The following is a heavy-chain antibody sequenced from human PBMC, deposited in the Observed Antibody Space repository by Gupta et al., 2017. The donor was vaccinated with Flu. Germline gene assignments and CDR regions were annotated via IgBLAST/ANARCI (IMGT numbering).Heavy chain of an antibody. CDR1: GGSISRGSYY. J-gene: IGHJ4*02. D-gene: IGHD6-13*01. V-gene: IGHV4-61*02. Sequence: QVQLQESGPGLVKPSQTLSLTCTVSGGSISRGSYYWSWIRQPAGKGLEWIGRIYTSGSTNYNPSLKSRVTISVDTSKNQFSLKLSSVTAADTAVYYCARGPRLTGYSSSWYGIYYFDYWGQGTLVTVSS. CDR2: IYTSGST. CDR3: ARGPRLTGYSSSWYGIYYFDY.